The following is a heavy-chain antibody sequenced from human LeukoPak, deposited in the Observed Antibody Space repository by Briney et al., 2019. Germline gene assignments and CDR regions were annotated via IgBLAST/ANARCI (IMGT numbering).Heavy chain of an antibody. CDR1: GYTFTSYG. CDR3: ARDIYAAGIAAAAYPDY. Sequence: ASVKVSCKASGYTFTSYGISWVRQAPGQGLEWMGWISGYNSNTNYAQKLQGRVTMTTDTSTSTGYMELGSLRSDDTAVYYCARDIYAAGIAAAAYPDYWGQGTLVTVSS. J-gene: IGHJ4*02. V-gene: IGHV1-18*01. CDR2: ISGYNSNT. D-gene: IGHD6-13*01.